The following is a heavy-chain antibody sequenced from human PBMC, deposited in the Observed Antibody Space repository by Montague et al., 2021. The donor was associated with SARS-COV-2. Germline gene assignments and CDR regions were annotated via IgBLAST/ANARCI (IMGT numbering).Heavy chain of an antibody. D-gene: IGHD3-22*01. CDR2: IYYSGST. CDR1: GGSISSYY. Sequence: SETLSLTCTVSGGSISSYYWSWIRQPPGRGLEWIGYIYYSGSTDYRPSLKSRVTISLDTSKNQFSLKVTSVTAADTAVYYCARGGGYYNYGLDVWGPGTTVTVSS. V-gene: IGHV4-59*01. CDR3: ARGGGYYNYGLDV. J-gene: IGHJ6*02.